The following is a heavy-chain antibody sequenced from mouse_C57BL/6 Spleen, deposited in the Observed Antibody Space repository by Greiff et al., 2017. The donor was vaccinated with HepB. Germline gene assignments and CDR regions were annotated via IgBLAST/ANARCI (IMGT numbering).Heavy chain of an antibody. D-gene: IGHD2-2*01. CDR3: ARSGGYGKAWFAY. CDR1: GYTFTSYW. CDR2: INPSNGGT. V-gene: IGHV1-53*01. J-gene: IGHJ3*01. Sequence: QVQLQQPGTELVKPGASVKLSCKASGYTFTSYWMHWVKQRPGQGLEWIGNINPSNGGTNYNEKFKSKATLTVDKSSSTAYMQLSSLTSEDSAVYYGARSGGYGKAWFAYWGQGTLVTVSA.